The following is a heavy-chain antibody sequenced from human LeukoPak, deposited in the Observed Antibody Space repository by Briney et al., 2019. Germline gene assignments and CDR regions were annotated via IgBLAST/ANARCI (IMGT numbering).Heavy chain of an antibody. CDR2: IWYDGSNK. D-gene: IGHD3-22*01. CDR3: ARGDYYDSSGYSQYFQH. V-gene: IGHV3-33*01. CDR1: GFTFSNYG. J-gene: IGHJ1*01. Sequence: GGSLRLSCAASGFTFSNYGMHWVRQAPGKGLEWVAVIWYDGSNKYYADSVKGRFTIPRDNSKNTPYLQMNSLRAEDTAVYYCARGDYYDSSGYSQYFQHWGQGTLVTVSS.